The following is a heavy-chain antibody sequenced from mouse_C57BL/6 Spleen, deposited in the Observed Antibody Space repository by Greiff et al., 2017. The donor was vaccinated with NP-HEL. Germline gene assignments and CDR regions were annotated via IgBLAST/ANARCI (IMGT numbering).Heavy chain of an antibody. J-gene: IGHJ4*01. CDR2: INPSNGGT. CDR1: GYTFTSYW. V-gene: IGHV1-53*01. Sequence: QVQLQQSGTELVKPGASVKLSCKASGYTFTSYWMHWVKQRPGQGLEWIGNINPSNGGTNYNEKFKSKATLTVDKSSSTAYMQLSSLTSEDSAVYYCARFVHYYGSNYAMDYWGQGTSVTVSS. D-gene: IGHD1-1*01. CDR3: ARFVHYYGSNYAMDY.